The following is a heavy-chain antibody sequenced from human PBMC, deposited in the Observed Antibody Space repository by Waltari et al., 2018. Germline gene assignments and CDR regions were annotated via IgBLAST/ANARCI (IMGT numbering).Heavy chain of an antibody. D-gene: IGHD2-21*01. CDR2: INPKSVAT. CDR3: ARHIDSIRSA. Sequence: QVQLVQSGAEVKKPGASVKVSCKASGYTFTDSVIDWVRHAPGQGLEWMGRINPKSVATTYPQKLQVRITMTRDTSIGTAYMELGSVTSDDTALYYCARHIDSIRSAWGQGTLVTVSS. J-gene: IGHJ5*02. CDR1: GYTFTDSV. V-gene: IGHV1-2*06.